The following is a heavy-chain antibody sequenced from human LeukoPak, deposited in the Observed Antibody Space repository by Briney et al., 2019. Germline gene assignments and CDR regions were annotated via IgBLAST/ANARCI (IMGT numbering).Heavy chain of an antibody. Sequence: PGASVKVSCKASGYTFTSYDINWVRQATGQGLEWMGWMNPNSGNTGYAQKFQGRVTITRNTSISTAYMELSSLRSEDTAVYYCARGWYGGLLLSYYYMDVWGKGTTVTVSS. D-gene: IGHD4-23*01. CDR1: GYTFTSYD. CDR2: MNPNSGNT. CDR3: ARGWYGGLLLSYYYMDV. J-gene: IGHJ6*03. V-gene: IGHV1-8*03.